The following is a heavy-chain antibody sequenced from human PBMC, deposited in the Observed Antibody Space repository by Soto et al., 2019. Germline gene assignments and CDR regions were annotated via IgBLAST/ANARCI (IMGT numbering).Heavy chain of an antibody. D-gene: IGHD3-16*01. CDR3: ARAGEFRFDY. J-gene: IGHJ4*02. CDR1: GFTFSNSW. Sequence: GGSLRLSCEASGFTFSNSWMHWVRQAPGEGPVWVARMNSDGSTTNHADSVKGRFTISRDNAKNTLYLQMNSLRAEDTAVYYCARAGEFRFDYWDQGTLVTVS. V-gene: IGHV3-74*01. CDR2: MNSDGSTT.